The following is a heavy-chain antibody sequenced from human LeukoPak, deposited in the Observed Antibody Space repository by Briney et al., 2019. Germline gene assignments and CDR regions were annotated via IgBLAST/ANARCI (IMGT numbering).Heavy chain of an antibody. Sequence: SETLSLTCTVSGGSLSSYYWTWIRQPPGKGLEWIGYIYSSGSTNYNPSLKGRVTISVDMSKNQFSLRLSSVTAADTAVYYCARGTGTTYYYYYYYMDVWGTGTTVTVSS. CDR3: ARGTGTTYYYYYYYMDV. CDR2: IYSSGST. J-gene: IGHJ6*03. CDR1: GGSLSSYY. D-gene: IGHD1-7*01. V-gene: IGHV4-59*01.